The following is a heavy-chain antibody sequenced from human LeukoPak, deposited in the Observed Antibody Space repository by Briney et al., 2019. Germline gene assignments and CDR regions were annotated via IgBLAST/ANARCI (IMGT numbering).Heavy chain of an antibody. CDR3: ARDPRTRGYHHAFDI. D-gene: IGHD5-12*01. V-gene: IGHV4-39*07. J-gene: IGHJ3*02. Sequence: SETLSLTCTVSSGSISTSNYYWGWVRQPPGKALEWIGNIFYSGSTYYSPSLKSRVTISLDTSRNQFSLKLSSVTAADTAVYYCARDPRTRGYHHAFDIWGQGTMVTVSS. CDR2: IFYSGST. CDR1: SGSISTSNYY.